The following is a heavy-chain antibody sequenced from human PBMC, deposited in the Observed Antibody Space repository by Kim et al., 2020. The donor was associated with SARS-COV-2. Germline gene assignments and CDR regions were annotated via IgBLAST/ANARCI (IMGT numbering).Heavy chain of an antibody. CDR2: RT. Sequence: RTGYADSVTGRFTNSRDNAMNALFLQMSSPRAEDTALYHCVRGYAGGPFDLWGQGTLVTVSS. V-gene: IGHV3-20*01. D-gene: IGHD3-16*01. J-gene: IGHJ4*02. CDR3: VRGYAGGPFDL.